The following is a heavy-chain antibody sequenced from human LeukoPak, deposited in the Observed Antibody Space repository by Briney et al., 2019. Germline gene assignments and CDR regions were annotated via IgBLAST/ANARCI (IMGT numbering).Heavy chain of an antibody. D-gene: IGHD5-18*01. J-gene: IGHJ4*02. CDR1: GFTFSSYG. CDR3: ARAQKWIQLWFRRNYYFDY. V-gene: IGHV3-30*03. CDR2: ISYDGSNK. Sequence: PGGSLRLSCAASGFTFSSYGMHWVRQAPGKGLEWVAVISYDGSNKYYADSVKGRFTISRDNSKNTLYLQMNSLRAEDTAVYYCARAQKWIQLWFRRNYYFDYWGQGTLVTVSS.